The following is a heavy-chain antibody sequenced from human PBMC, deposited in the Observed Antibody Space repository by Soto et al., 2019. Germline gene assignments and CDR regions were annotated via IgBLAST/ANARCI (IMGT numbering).Heavy chain of an antibody. V-gene: IGHV5-10-1*01. Sequence: EVQLVQSGAEVKKPGESLRISCKGSGYSFTSYWISWVRQMPGKGLEWMGRIDPSDSYTNYSPSFQSHVTISADKSIRTAYMQWSSLKASDTAMYYCARLQAAAGDNDLTFDYWGQGTLVTVSS. CDR1: GYSFTSYW. CDR2: IDPSDSYT. CDR3: ARLQAAAGDNDLTFDY. D-gene: IGHD6-13*01. J-gene: IGHJ4*02.